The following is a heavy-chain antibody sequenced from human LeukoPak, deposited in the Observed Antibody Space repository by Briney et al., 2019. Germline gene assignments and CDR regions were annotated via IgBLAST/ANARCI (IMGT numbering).Heavy chain of an antibody. D-gene: IGHD3-3*01. CDR2: IYHSGST. CDR1: GYSISSGYY. J-gene: IGHJ4*02. Sequence: SETLSLTCTVSGYSISSGYYWGWIRQPPGKGLEWIGSIYHSGSTYYNPSLKSRVTISVDTSKNQFSLKLSSVTAADTAVYYCARSITIFGVVITYWGQGTLVTVSS. V-gene: IGHV4-38-2*02. CDR3: ARSITIFGVVITY.